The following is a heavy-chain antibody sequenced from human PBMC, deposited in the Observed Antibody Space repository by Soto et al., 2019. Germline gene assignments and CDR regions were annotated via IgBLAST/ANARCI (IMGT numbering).Heavy chain of an antibody. J-gene: IGHJ1*01. D-gene: IGHD1-1*01. CDR3: ARDRDGLNDHNRGPETRHG. CDR2: IHSSGSI. Sequence: SETLSLTCTVSGGSISSDDYYWSWIRQAPGRGLEWIGYIHSSGSIYYNPSLKSRATMSIDTARNQFSLKVSSVTVADTAVYYCARDRDGLNDHNRGPETRHGWGQGTLGT. V-gene: IGHV4-30-4*01. CDR1: GGSISSDDYY.